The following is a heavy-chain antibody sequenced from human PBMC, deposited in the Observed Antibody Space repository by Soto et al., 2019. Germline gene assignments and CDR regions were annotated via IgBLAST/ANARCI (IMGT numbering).Heavy chain of an antibody. CDR2: IRVVAGST. Sequence: PGGSLRLSCAASGFTFSTFDMTWVRQAPGKGLEWVSLIRVVAGSTHYPDSVKGRFTISKDTSNNVLYLEMNSLRADDTAVYFCVKGAWLDYWGQGNMVTVSS. CDR1: GFTFSTFD. J-gene: IGHJ4*02. CDR3: VKGAWLDY. V-gene: IGHV3-23*01.